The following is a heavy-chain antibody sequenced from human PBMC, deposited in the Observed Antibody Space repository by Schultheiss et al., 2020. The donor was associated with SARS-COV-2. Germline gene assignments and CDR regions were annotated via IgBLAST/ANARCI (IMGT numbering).Heavy chain of an antibody. Sequence: GSLRLSCAVSGGSISSGNWWSWVRQPPGKGLEWIGEIYHGGNSNYNPSLKSRVTISLDKSKNQFSLQLNSLTAADTAVYFCAANVGSGSYFDYWGQGTLVTVSS. CDR1: GGSISSGNW. CDR2: IYHGGNS. D-gene: IGHD6-19*01. CDR3: AANVGSGSYFDY. J-gene: IGHJ4*02. V-gene: IGHV4-4*01.